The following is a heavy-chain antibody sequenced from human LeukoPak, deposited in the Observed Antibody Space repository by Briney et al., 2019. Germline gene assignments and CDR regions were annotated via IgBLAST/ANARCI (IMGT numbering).Heavy chain of an antibody. CDR2: MYHSGST. CDR3: ARVFYGPNYFDY. V-gene: IGHV4-30-2*01. CDR1: GGSISSGGYY. D-gene: IGHD4/OR15-4a*01. J-gene: IGHJ4*02. Sequence: SETLSLTCTVSGGSISSGGYYWSWIRHPPGKALERIGYMYHSGSTYYNPSLKSRLTMSVDTSKNQFSLKLTSVTAADTAVYYCARVFYGPNYFDYWGQGTLVTVSS.